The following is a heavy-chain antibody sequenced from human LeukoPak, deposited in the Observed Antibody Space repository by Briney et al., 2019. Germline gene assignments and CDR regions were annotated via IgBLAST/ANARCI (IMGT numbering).Heavy chain of an antibody. CDR2: IYHSGST. V-gene: IGHV4-30-2*01. CDR3: ARDLRY. Sequence: SETLSLTCAVSGGSISSGGYSWSWIRQPPGKGLEWIGYIYHSGSTYYNPSLKSRVTISVDRPKNQFSLKLSSVAAADTAVYYCARDLRYWGQGTLVTVSS. J-gene: IGHJ4*02. CDR1: GGSISSGGYS.